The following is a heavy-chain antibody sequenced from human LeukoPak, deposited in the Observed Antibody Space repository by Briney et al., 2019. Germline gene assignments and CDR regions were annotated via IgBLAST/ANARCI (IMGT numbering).Heavy chain of an antibody. CDR2: IKQDGSEK. Sequence: PGGSLRLSCATSEFTFKDYGMSWVRQAPGKGLEWVANIKQDGSEKYYVDSVKGRFTISRDNAKNSLYLQMNSLRAEDTAVYYCARDVVWFGEFDYWGQGTLVTVSS. D-gene: IGHD3-10*01. J-gene: IGHJ4*02. CDR3: ARDVVWFGEFDY. V-gene: IGHV3-7*01. CDR1: EFTFKDYG.